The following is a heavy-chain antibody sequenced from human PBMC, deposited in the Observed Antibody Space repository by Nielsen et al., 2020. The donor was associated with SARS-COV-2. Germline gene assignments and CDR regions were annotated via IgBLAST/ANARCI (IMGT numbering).Heavy chain of an antibody. J-gene: IGHJ4*02. D-gene: IGHD2-15*01. V-gene: IGHV5-51*01. CDR3: ARHPETYCSGGSCYLPLDY. CDR2: IYPGDSDT. Sequence: WVRQMPGKGLEWMGIIYPGDSDTRYSPSFQGQVTISADKSISTAYLQWSSLKASDTAMYYCARHPETYCSGGSCYLPLDYWGQGTLVTVSS.